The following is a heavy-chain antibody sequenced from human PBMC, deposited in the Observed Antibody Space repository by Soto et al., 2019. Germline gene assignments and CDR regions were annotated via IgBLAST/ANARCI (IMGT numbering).Heavy chain of an antibody. CDR2: ITGDGSNT. V-gene: IGHV3-74*01. Sequence: GGSLRLSCAASGVPFSSYLMHWVRQTPGKGLVWVSRITGDGSNTIYEDSVKGRFTISRDNAKNTLYLQMNSLRAEDTAVYYCTRYPTFDYWGQGTLVTVSS. CDR1: GVPFSSYL. CDR3: TRYPTFDY. J-gene: IGHJ4*02.